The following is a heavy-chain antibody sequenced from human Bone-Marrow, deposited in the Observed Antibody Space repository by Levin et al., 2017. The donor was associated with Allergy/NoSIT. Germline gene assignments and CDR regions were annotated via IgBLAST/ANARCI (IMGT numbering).Heavy chain of an antibody. CDR2: INPNTRGT. D-gene: IGHD3-3*01. CDR3: ARRRGVATNLDY. Sequence: ASVKVSCKASGYTFSGYYMHWIRQAPGQGLEWMGWINPNTRGTEFAEKFQGRVTMTSDTSINTASMELSGLRSDDTALYYCARRRGVATNLDYWGQGTLVTVSS. V-gene: IGHV1-2*02. J-gene: IGHJ4*02. CDR1: GYTFSGYY.